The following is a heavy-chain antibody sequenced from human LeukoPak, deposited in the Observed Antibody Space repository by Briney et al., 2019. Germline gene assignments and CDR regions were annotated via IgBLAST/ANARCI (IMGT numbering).Heavy chain of an antibody. CDR1: GASLSSSSNY. V-gene: IGHV4-39*01. CDR3: ARNTGSYIDY. CDR2: IYYSGST. D-gene: IGHD1-26*01. J-gene: IGHJ4*02. Sequence: SETLSLTCSVSGASLSSSSNYWGWIRQPPGKGLEWIGSIYYSGSTSSNPSFKSRVTISAGTSNRQFSLELSSVTAADTAVYYCARNTGSYIDYWGQGTLVTVSS.